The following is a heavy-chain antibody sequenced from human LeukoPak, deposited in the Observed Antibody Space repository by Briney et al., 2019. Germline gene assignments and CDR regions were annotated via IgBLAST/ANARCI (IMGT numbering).Heavy chain of an antibody. J-gene: IGHJ4*02. D-gene: IGHD5-18*01. CDR3: ARAMRRVDTAMVDY. V-gene: IGHV3-21*01. Sequence: LVKGRFTISRDNAKNSVYLQMNSLRAEDTAVYYCARAMRRVDTAMVDYWGQGTLVTVSS.